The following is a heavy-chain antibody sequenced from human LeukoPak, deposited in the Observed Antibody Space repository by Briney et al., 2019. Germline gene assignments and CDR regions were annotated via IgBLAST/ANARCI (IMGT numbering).Heavy chain of an antibody. Sequence: GRSLRLSCAASGFTFSSYGMHWVRQAPGKGLEWVAAISYDGSNKYYADSVKGRFTISRDNSKNTLYLQMNSLRAEDTAVYYRAKDEYSSSTTWYFGLWGRGTLVTVSS. CDR3: AKDEYSSSTTWYFGL. CDR2: ISYDGSNK. D-gene: IGHD6-13*01. CDR1: GFTFSSYG. V-gene: IGHV3-30*18. J-gene: IGHJ2*01.